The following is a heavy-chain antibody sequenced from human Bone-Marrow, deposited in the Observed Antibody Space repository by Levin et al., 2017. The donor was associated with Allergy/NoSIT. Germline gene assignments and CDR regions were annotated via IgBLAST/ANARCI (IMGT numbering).Heavy chain of an antibody. CDR2: IKQDGSER. CDR1: GFTFSSYW. V-gene: IGHV3-7*01. D-gene: IGHD4-23*01. Sequence: GESLKIPCPASGFTFSSYWMSWVRQAPGKGLEWVASIKQDGSERYYVDSLKGRFIISRDNAKSSLYLQMNSLRADDTAVYYCARDLWLNGGNSRLVFDYWGQGTLVTVSS. CDR3: ARDLWLNGGNSRLVFDY. J-gene: IGHJ4*02.